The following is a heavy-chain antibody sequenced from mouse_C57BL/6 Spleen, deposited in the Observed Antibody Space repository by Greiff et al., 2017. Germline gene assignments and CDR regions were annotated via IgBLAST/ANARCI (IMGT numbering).Heavy chain of an antibody. V-gene: IGHV1-15*01. J-gene: IGHJ3*01. CDR3: TRSDYDWFAY. Sequence: VKLQESGAELVRPGASVTLSCKASGYTFTDYEMHWVKQTPVHGLEWIGAIDPETGGTAYNQKFKGKAILTADKSSSTAYMELRSLTSEDSAVYYCTRSDYDWFAYWGQETLVTVSA. CDR2: IDPETGGT. D-gene: IGHD2-4*01. CDR1: GYTFTDYE.